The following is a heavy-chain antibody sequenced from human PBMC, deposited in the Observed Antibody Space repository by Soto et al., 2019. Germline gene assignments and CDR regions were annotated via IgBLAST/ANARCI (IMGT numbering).Heavy chain of an antibody. D-gene: IGHD3-22*01. CDR1: GFTFSSHE. J-gene: IGHJ5*02. CDR3: ARGWYYDSSGYRNWFDP. CDR2: ISSSSSYT. Sequence: PGGSLRLSCAASGFTFSSHEMNWVRQAPGKGLEWLSYISSSSSYTNYADSVKGRFTISRDNAKNSLYLQMNSLRAEDTAVYYCARGWYYDSSGYRNWFDPWCQGTLVTVSS. V-gene: IGHV3-21*05.